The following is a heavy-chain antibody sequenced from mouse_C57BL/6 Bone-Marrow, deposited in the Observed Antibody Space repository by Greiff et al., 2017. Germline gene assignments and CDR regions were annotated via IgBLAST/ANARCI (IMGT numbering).Heavy chain of an antibody. J-gene: IGHJ2*01. Sequence: EVMLVESGGGLVKPGGSLKLSCAASGFTFSDSGMHWVRQAPEKGLEWVAYISSGSSTIYYADTVKGRFTISRDNATNTLFLQMTSLRSEDTAMYYCARDYYGSSSYFDDWGKGTTLTVSS. V-gene: IGHV5-17*01. CDR3: ARDYYGSSSYFDD. CDR1: GFTFSDSG. CDR2: ISSGSSTI. D-gene: IGHD1-1*01.